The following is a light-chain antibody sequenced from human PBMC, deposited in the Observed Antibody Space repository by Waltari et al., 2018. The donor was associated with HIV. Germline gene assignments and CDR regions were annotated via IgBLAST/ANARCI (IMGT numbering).Light chain of an antibody. J-gene: IGKJ3*01. V-gene: IGKV3-11*01. CDR2: DAS. Sequence: EVVLTQSPSTLSLSQGERATLPCRASQNIGNYLAWYQPKPGQAPRLLIYDASTGPSGIPARFSDSGSGTDFTLTISSLEPEDVAVYYWQQYGSSEGFTFGPGTRVDI. CDR1: QNIGNY. CDR3: QQYGSSEGFT.